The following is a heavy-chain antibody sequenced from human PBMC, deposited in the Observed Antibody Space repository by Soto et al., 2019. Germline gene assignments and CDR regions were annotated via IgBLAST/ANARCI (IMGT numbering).Heavy chain of an antibody. CDR1: GFTFSSYG. Sequence: QVQLVESGGGVVQPGRSLRLSCAASGFTFSSYGMHWVRQAPGKGLEWVAVISYDGSNRYYADSVKGRFTISRDNSKNTLYLQMNSLRAEDTAVYYCAKAGTMGFGVGAFDIWGQGTMVTVSS. CDR3: AKAGTMGFGVGAFDI. V-gene: IGHV3-30*18. D-gene: IGHD1-7*01. CDR2: ISYDGSNR. J-gene: IGHJ3*02.